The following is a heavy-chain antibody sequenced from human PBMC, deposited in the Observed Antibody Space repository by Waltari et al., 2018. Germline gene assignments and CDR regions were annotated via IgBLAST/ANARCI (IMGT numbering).Heavy chain of an antibody. CDR2: IWFDGSNK. J-gene: IGHJ4*02. CDR3: ARDHTGYSYGNFDY. D-gene: IGHD5-18*01. Sequence: QVQLVESGGGVVQPGRSLRLSCSASGFTFSNYGMHWVRPAPGKGLEWVTVIWFDGSNKYYVDSVKGRFTISRDNSKNTLYLQMNSLRVEDTAVYYCARDHTGYSYGNFDYWGQGTLVTVSS. V-gene: IGHV3-33*01. CDR1: GFTFSNYG.